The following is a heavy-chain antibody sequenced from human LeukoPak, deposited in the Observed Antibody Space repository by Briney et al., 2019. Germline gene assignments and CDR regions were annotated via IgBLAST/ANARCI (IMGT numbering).Heavy chain of an antibody. CDR2: ISSSSSTI. CDR1: GFTFSSYS. V-gene: IGHV3-48*04. D-gene: IGHD3-10*01. J-gene: IGHJ4*02. CDR3: ARAYYYGSGSFLSHFDY. Sequence: GGSLRLSCAASGFTFSSYSMNWVRQAPGKGLEWVSYISSSSSTIYYADSVKGRFTISRDNAKNSLYLQMNSLRAEDTALYYCARAYYYGSGSFLSHFDYWGQGTLVTVSS.